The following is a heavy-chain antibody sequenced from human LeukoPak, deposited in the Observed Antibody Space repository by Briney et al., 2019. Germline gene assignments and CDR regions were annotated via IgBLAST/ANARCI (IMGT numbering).Heavy chain of an antibody. CDR3: ARRNRGSSTSWTLDY. CDR2: ICETGST. Sequence: PSETLSLTCTISGDSISSTNWWSWVRQPPGKGLEWIGQICETGSTNYNSSLKSRVTISLDKSKNQFSLKLSSVTAADTAVYYCARRNRGSSTSWTLDYWGQGILVTVSS. J-gene: IGHJ4*02. V-gene: IGHV4-4*02. CDR1: GDSISSTNW. D-gene: IGHD2-8*01.